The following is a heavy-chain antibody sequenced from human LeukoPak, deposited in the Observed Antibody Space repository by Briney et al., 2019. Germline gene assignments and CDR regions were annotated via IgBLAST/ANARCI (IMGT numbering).Heavy chain of an antibody. J-gene: IGHJ4*02. V-gene: IGHV3-64*02. CDR3: ARAYCSAGSCYLDY. CDR2: INYNGGST. CDR1: GFTFSSYA. Sequence: GGSLRLSCAASGFTFSSYAMHWVRQAPGKGLEYVSAINYNGGSTYYADSVKGRFTVSRDSSKNTLYLQMGNVRAEDMAVYYCARAYCSAGSCYLDYWGQGTLVTASS. D-gene: IGHD2-15*01.